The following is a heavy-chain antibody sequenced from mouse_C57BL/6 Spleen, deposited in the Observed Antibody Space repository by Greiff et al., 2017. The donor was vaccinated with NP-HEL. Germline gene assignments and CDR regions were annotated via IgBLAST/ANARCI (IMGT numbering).Heavy chain of an antibody. CDR2: IDPSDSYT. V-gene: IGHV1-50*01. Sequence: VQLKQPGAELVKPGASVKLSCKASGYTFTSYWMQWVKQRPGQGLEWIGEIDPSDSYTNYNQKFKGKATLTVDTSSSTAYMQLSSLTSEDSAVYYCARSPARAMDYWGQGTSVTVSS. J-gene: IGHJ4*01. CDR1: GYTFTSYW. CDR3: ARSPARAMDY.